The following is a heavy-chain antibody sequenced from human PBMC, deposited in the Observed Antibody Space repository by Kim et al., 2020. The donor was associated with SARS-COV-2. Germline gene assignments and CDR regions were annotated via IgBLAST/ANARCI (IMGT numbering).Heavy chain of an antibody. CDR2: ISSSSSTI. J-gene: IGHJ4*02. CDR3: ASASGSNSVAEVDYFDY. D-gene: IGHD4-4*01. V-gene: IGHV3-48*02. CDR1: GFTFSSYS. Sequence: GGSLRLSCAASGFTFSSYSMNWVRQAPGKGLEWVSYISSSSSTIYYADSVKGRFTISRDNAKNSLYLQMNSLRDEDTAVYYCASASGSNSVAEVDYFDYWGRGTLLAVAS.